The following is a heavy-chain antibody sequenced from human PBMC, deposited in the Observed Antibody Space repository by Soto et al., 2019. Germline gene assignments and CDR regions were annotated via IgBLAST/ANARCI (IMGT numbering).Heavy chain of an antibody. CDR1: GFTFSNYA. CDR3: AKAMSTPSRPRNYFDY. D-gene: IGHD6-6*01. Sequence: PGGSLRLSCAASGFTFSNYAMSWVRQAPGKGLEWVSVISGGGGTTYYADSVKGRFSISRDNSKNTLYLQMNSLRAEDTALYYCAKAMSTPSRPRNYFDYWGQGTLFTVSS. CDR2: ISGGGGTT. J-gene: IGHJ4*02. V-gene: IGHV3-23*01.